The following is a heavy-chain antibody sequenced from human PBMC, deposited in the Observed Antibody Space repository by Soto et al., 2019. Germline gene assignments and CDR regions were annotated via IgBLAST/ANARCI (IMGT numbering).Heavy chain of an antibody. CDR3: ARLGGSYAVPHFDY. J-gene: IGHJ4*02. CDR2: IYHSGST. D-gene: IGHD1-26*01. CDR1: GGSISSGGYS. Sequence: SETLSLTCAVSGGSISSGGYSWSWIRQPPGKGLEWIGYIYHSGSTYYNPSLKSRVTISVDRSKNQFSLKLSSVTAADTAVYYCARLGGSYAVPHFDYWGQGTLLTVSS. V-gene: IGHV4-30-2*01.